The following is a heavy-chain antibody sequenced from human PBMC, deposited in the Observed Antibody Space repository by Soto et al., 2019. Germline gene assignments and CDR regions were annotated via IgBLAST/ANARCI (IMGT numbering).Heavy chain of an antibody. CDR2: IYPNSGGT. CDR1: GYTFSGYQ. Sequence: QVQLVQSGAEVKKPGASVKVSCKASGYTFSGYQMHWVRQAPGQGLEWMGWIYPNSGGTNYAQKFQGRVTMTRDTSISTAYMELSRLRSDDTAVYYCAREWGGSSVYYSFDYWGQGTLVTVSS. D-gene: IGHD3-22*01. V-gene: IGHV1-2*02. J-gene: IGHJ4*02. CDR3: AREWGGSSVYYSFDY.